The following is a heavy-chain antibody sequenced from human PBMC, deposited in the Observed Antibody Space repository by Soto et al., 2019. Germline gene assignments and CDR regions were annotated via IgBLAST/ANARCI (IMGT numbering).Heavy chain of an antibody. CDR3: ARTARSINMVRGIFP. Sequence: GASVKVSCKASGYTFTSYGISWVRQAPGQGLEWMGWISAYNGNTNYAQKLQGRVTMTTDTSTSTAYMELRSLRSDDTAVYYCARTARSINMVRGIFPWGQGTLVTVS. D-gene: IGHD3-10*01. CDR2: ISAYNGNT. CDR1: GYTFTSYG. V-gene: IGHV1-18*01. J-gene: IGHJ5*02.